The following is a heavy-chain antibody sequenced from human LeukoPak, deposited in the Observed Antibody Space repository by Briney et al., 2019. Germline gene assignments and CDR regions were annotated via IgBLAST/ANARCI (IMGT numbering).Heavy chain of an antibody. D-gene: IGHD5-18*01. CDR2: IYYSGST. V-gene: IGHV4-39*07. J-gene: IGHJ5*02. Sequence: PSETLSLTCTVSGGSISSSSYYWGWIRQPPGKGLEWIGSIYYSGSTYYNPSLKSRVTISVDTSKNQFSLKLSSVTAADTAIYYCAKGAGGFSYYNWFDPWGQGTLVTVSS. CDR3: AKGAGGFSYYNWFDP. CDR1: GGSISSSSYY.